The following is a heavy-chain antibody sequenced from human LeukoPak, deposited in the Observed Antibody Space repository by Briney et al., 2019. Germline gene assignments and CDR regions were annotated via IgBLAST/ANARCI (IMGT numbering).Heavy chain of an antibody. CDR3: ARQEVYCSSTSCYARGYSYGTFFDY. CDR2: IYYSGST. V-gene: IGHV4-39*01. J-gene: IGHJ4*02. Sequence: SETLSLTCTVSGDSISSSSYYRGWIRQPPGRGLEWIGTIYYSGSTYYNPSLKSRVTISVDTSKNQFSLKLSSVTAADTAVYYCARQEVYCSSTSCYARGYSYGTFFDYWGQGTLVTVSS. CDR1: GDSISSSSYY. D-gene: IGHD2-2*01.